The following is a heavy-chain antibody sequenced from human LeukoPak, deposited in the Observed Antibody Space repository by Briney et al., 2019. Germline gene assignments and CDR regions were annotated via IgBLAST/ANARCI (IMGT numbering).Heavy chain of an antibody. CDR1: GITLSNYA. J-gene: IGHJ4*02. CDR2: ISGSGGGT. CDR3: AKRGVVIRVILVGFHKEAYYFDS. V-gene: IGHV3-23*01. D-gene: IGHD3-22*01. Sequence: GGSLRLSCAVSGITLSNYAMTWVRQAPGKGLEWVAGISGSGGGTNYADSVKGRFTISRDNSKNTLYLEMKTLRVDDTAVYFCAKRGVVIRVILVGFHKEAYYFDSWGQGALVTVSS.